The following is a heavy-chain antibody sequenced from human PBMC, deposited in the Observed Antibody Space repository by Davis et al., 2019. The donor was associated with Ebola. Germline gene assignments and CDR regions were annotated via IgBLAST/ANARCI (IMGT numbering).Heavy chain of an antibody. CDR3: ARHPSGKMPNWFAP. V-gene: IGHV5-51*01. CDR2: IYPGDSHT. D-gene: IGHD2-2*01. J-gene: IGHJ5*02. CDR1: GYKFTNYW. Sequence: GESLKISCKGSGYKFTNYWIGWVRQMPGKGLEWMGIIYPGDSHTRYSPSFQGQVTISVDKSISTAYLQWRSLKASDTAIYYCARHPSGKMPNWFAPWGQGTLVTVSS.